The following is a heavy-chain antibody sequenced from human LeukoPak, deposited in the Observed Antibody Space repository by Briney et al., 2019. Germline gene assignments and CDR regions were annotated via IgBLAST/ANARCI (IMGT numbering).Heavy chain of an antibody. CDR3: ARFALKTPPTD. V-gene: IGHV3-21*01. CDR1: GFTFSNYN. J-gene: IGHJ4*02. CDR2: ISSSSSYI. Sequence: SGGSLRLSCADSGFTFSNYNMNWVRQAPGKGLEWVSSISSSSSYIYYADSVKGRFTISRDNAKNSLYLQMNSLRAEDTAVYYCARFALKTPPTDWGQGTLVTVSS.